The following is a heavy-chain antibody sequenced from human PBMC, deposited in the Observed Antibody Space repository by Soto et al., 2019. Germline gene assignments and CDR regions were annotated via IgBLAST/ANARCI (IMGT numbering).Heavy chain of an antibody. J-gene: IGHJ3*02. V-gene: IGHV3-72*01. Sequence: EVQLVESGGGLVQPGGSLRLSCAASGFTFSDHYMDWVRQAPGKGLEWVGRIRNKANSYTTEYAASVKGRFTISRDDSKNSLYLQMNSLRTEDTAVYYCARWGCRGGSWYSHAFDIWGQGTMVTVSS. CDR1: GFTFSDHY. CDR2: IRNKANSYTT. CDR3: ARWGCRGGSWYSHAFDI. D-gene: IGHD2-15*01.